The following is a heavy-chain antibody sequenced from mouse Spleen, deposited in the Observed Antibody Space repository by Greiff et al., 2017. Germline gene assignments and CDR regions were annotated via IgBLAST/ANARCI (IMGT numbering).Heavy chain of an antibody. Sequence: QVQLKQPGAELVKPGASVKVSCKASGYTFTSYWMHWVKQRPGQGLEWIGRIHPSDSDTNYNQKFKGKATLTVDKSSSTAYMQLSSLTSEDSAVYYCAIYDGYYVGFAYWGQGTLVTVSA. CDR3: AIYDGYYVGFAY. CDR1: GYTFTSYW. V-gene: IGHV1-74*01. J-gene: IGHJ3*01. D-gene: IGHD2-3*01. CDR2: IHPSDSDT.